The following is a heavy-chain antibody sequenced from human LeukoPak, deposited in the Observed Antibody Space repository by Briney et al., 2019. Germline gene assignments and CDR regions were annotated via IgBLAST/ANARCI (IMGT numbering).Heavy chain of an antibody. V-gene: IGHV5-51*01. CDR2: IYPGDSDT. CDR3: ARRRYFDDRGYEGVDY. CDR1: GYNFTSYW. J-gene: IGHJ3*01. Sequence: PGESLRISCKGSGYNFTSYWIGWVRQMPGKGLEWMGIIYPGDSDTRYSPSFQGQVTISADKSISTAYLQWSSLKASDTAMYYCARRRYFDDRGYEGVDYWGQGTMVTVSS. D-gene: IGHD3-9*01.